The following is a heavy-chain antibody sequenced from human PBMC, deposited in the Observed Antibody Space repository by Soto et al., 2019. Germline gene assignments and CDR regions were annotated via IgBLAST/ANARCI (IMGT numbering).Heavy chain of an antibody. CDR2: ISSSSTTI. J-gene: IGHJ6*02. D-gene: IGHD2-2*03. CDR1: GFTLSTYG. CDR3: ARDGYCISTSCYFLPDV. Sequence: GGSLRLSCVASGFTLSTYGMNWVRQAPGKGLEWVSFISSSSTTIYYADSVKGRFTISRDNAKNSLYLQMNSLRDEDTALYYCARDGYCISTSCYFLPDVWGQGTTVTVSS. V-gene: IGHV3-48*02.